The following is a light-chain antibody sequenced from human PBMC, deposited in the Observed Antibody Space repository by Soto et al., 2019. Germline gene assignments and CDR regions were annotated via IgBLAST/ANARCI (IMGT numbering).Light chain of an antibody. V-gene: IGKV3-11*01. CDR2: DAS. Sequence: DIVLTQSPATLSLSPGDRVTLSCRASQNVGRFLSWYQHSPGQGPRLLVYDASNSATGVPARFSGSGSETDFTLTISSLEPEDFAVDYCQQRLHCPITFGKGPRLEI. J-gene: IGKJ5*01. CDR1: QNVGRF. CDR3: QQRLHCPIT.